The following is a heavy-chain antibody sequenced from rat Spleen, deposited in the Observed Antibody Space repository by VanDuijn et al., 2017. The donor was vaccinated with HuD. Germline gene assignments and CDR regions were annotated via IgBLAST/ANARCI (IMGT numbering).Heavy chain of an antibody. CDR2: ISYDGSNT. J-gene: IGHJ3*01. D-gene: IGHD3-1*01. CDR1: RSSDYD. Sequence: EVQLVESDGGLVQPGRSLKLSCVVSRSSDYDMTWVRQAPTKGLEWVATISYDGSNTHYRDSVKGRFTLSRDNAKSTLYLQMNSLRSEDTATYYCARQRGPSWFAYWGQGTLVTVSS. V-gene: IGHV5-29*01. CDR3: ARQRGPSWFAY.